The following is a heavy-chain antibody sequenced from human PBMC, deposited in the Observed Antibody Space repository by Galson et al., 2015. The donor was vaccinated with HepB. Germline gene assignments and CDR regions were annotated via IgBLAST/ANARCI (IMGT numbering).Heavy chain of an antibody. D-gene: IGHD6-25*01. J-gene: IGHJ6*02. CDR1: GFSFISHS. Sequence: SLRLSCAASGFSFISHSMNWVRHSPGKGLEWLAYTSPGGTQYYADSARGRFPISRDNSKKSMYLHMSSLRVEDAGIYYCARNPASYDYYNMDVWGQGTTVTVSS. CDR2: TSPGGTQ. V-gene: IGHV3-48*01. CDR3: ARNPASYDYYNMDV.